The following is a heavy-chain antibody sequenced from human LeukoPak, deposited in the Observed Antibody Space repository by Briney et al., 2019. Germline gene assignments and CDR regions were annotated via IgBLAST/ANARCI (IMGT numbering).Heavy chain of an antibody. CDR3: ARDRGWRTSGYYLYHFDY. CDR1: GFTFTDYF. CDR2: IKHNGGEK. Sequence: TGGSLRLSCVASGFTFTDYFTSWVRQAPGKGLEWVASIKHNGGEKYYVDSVKGRFTISRDNAKNSLYLEMSSLRVEDTAVYYCARDRGWRTSGYYLYHFDYWGQGTLVTFAS. D-gene: IGHD3-22*01. V-gene: IGHV3-7*01. J-gene: IGHJ4*02.